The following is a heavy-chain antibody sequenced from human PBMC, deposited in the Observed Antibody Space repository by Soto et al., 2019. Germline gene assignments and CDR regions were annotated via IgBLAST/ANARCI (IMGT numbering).Heavy chain of an antibody. J-gene: IGHJ4*02. D-gene: IGHD3-3*01. V-gene: IGHV1-46*01. CDR2: IKHSGGAT. Sequence: QVQLVQSGAEVKEPGASVKVSCKASGYTFANDYIHWVRQVPGQVLEWMGRIKHSGGATLYAQKFQGRVTKTRDTSTKTLYMDLSSLRSDDKAMYYCSRDTRSISVVAQTPFDFWGQGTLVTVSS. CDR1: GYTFANDY. CDR3: SRDTRSISVVAQTPFDF.